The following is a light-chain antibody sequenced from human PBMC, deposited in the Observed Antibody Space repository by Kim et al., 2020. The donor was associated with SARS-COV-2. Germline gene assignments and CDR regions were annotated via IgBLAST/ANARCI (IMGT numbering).Light chain of an antibody. CDR3: GSFTGSSYV. V-gene: IGLV2-8*01. J-gene: IGLJ1*01. Sequence: QSALTQPPSASGSPGQSVIISCTGTSSDVGGYNYVSWYQQYPVKAPKLMIYEVSKRPSGVPDRFSGSKYGNTASLTVSGLQAEDEADYYCGSFTGSSYVFGTGTKVTVL. CDR1: SSDVGGYNY. CDR2: EVS.